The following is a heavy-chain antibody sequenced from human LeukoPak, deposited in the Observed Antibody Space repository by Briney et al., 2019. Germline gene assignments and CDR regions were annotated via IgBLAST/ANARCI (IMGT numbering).Heavy chain of an antibody. J-gene: IGHJ5*02. Sequence: PSETLSLTCAVYGGSFSGYYWSWIRQPPGKGLEWIGYIYYSGSTNYNPSLKSRVTISVDTSKNQFSLKLSSVTAADTAVYYCARRSGIAAAGTGWFDPWGQGTLVTVSS. CDR3: ARRSGIAAAGTGWFDP. CDR2: IYYSGST. CDR1: GGSFSGYY. D-gene: IGHD6-13*01. V-gene: IGHV4-59*08.